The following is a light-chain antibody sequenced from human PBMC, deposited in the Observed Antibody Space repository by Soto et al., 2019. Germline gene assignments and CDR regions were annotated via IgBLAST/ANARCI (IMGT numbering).Light chain of an antibody. J-gene: IGKJ1*01. CDR3: QQSYSLT. Sequence: IQLTQSPSSLSASVGDRVTITCRASQSISSYLNWYQQKPGKAPKLLIYAASSLQSGVPSRFSGSGSGTDFTLTISSLQPEDFATYYCQQSYSLTFGQGTKVDIK. V-gene: IGKV1-39*01. CDR2: AAS. CDR1: QSISSY.